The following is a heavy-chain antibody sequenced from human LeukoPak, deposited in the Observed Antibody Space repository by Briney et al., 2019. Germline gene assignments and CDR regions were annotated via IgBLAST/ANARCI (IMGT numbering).Heavy chain of an antibody. J-gene: IGHJ4*02. CDR2: ISGSGGST. D-gene: IGHD1-7*01. V-gene: IGHV3-23*01. CDR1: GFTFSSYA. Sequence: GGSLRLSCAASGFTFSSYAMSWVRQAPGKGLEWVSAISGSGGSTYYADPVKGRFTISRDNSKNTLYLQMNSLRAEDTAVYYCAKGAKLGITGTTAYFDYWGQGTLVTVSS. CDR3: AKGAKLGITGTTAYFDY.